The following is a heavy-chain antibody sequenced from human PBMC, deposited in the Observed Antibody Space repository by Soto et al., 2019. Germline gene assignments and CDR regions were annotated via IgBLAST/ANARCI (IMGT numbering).Heavy chain of an antibody. J-gene: IGHJ5*02. Sequence: QLQLQESGPGLVKPSETLSLTCTVSGGSISSSSYYWGWIRQPPGKGLEWIGSIYYSGSTYYNPSLKSRVTISVDTSKNQFSLKLSSVTAADTAVYYCARLGLDIVVVPAAKPLSWFDPWGQGTLVTVSS. D-gene: IGHD2-2*02. CDR2: IYYSGST. CDR3: ARLGLDIVVVPAAKPLSWFDP. V-gene: IGHV4-39*01. CDR1: GGSISSSSYY.